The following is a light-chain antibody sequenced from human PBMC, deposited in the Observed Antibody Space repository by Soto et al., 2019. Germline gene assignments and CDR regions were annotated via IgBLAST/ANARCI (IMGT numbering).Light chain of an antibody. J-gene: IGKJ1*01. Sequence: EIVMTQSPDTLSASPGERATLSCRASQSVGSYLAWYQQKPGQAPRRLIFGASFRATGIPDRFSGSGSGTDFTLTISRLEPEDFAVYYCQQYGSSPTTFGQGTKVDIK. CDR3: QQYGSSPTT. V-gene: IGKV3-20*01. CDR2: GAS. CDR1: QSVGSY.